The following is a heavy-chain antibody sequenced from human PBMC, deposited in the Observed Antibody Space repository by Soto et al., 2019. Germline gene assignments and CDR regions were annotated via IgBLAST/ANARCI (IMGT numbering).Heavy chain of an antibody. CDR2: INHSGST. V-gene: IGHV4-34*01. Sequence: SETLSLTCAVYGGSFSGYYWSWIRQPPGKGLEWIGEINHSGSTNYNPSLKSRVTISVDTSKNQFSLKLSSVTAADTAVYYCARAHSSSASATANWFDPWGQGTLVTVSS. CDR1: GGSFSGYY. CDR3: ARAHSSSASATANWFDP. D-gene: IGHD6-6*01. J-gene: IGHJ5*02.